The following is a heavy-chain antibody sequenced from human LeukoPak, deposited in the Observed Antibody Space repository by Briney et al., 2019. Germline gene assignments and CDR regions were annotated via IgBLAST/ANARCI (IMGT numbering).Heavy chain of an antibody. CDR2: INSDGSST. Sequence: GGSLRLSCAASGFTFSSYWMHWVRQAPGKGLVWVSRINSDGSSTSYADSVKGRFTISRDNAKNSLYLQMNSLRAEDTAVYYCARDSGWYPVDYWGQGTLVTVSS. J-gene: IGHJ4*02. V-gene: IGHV3-74*01. CDR1: GFTFSSYW. CDR3: ARDSGWYPVDY. D-gene: IGHD6-19*01.